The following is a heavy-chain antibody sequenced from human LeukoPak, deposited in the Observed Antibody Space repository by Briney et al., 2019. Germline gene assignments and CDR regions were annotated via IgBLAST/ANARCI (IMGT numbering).Heavy chain of an antibody. CDR3: ARAPNYGDYIDY. Sequence: GGSLRLSCAASGFAFSSYWMHWVRHAPGKGLVWVSRINSDGSSTSYADSVKGRFTISRDNAKNTLYLQMNSLRAEDTAVYYCARAPNYGDYIDYWGQGTLVTVSS. CDR2: INSDGSST. J-gene: IGHJ4*02. D-gene: IGHD4-17*01. V-gene: IGHV3-74*01. CDR1: GFAFSSYW.